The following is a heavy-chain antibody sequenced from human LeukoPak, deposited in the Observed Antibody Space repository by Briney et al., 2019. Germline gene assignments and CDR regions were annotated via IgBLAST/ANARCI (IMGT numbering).Heavy chain of an antibody. Sequence: GGSLRLSCAASGFTFSRYGMHWVRQAPGKGLEWVAVISYDGSNKYYADSVKGRFTISRDNSKNTLYLQMNSLRAEDTAVYYCATSEGSGSYYKSKYFQHWGQGTLVTVSS. CDR1: GFTFSRYG. CDR3: ATSEGSGSYYKSKYFQH. CDR2: ISYDGSNK. J-gene: IGHJ1*01. V-gene: IGHV3-30*03. D-gene: IGHD3-10*01.